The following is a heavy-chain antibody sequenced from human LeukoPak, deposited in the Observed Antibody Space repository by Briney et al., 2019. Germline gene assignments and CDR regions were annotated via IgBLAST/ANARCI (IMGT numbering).Heavy chain of an antibody. CDR1: GYTFTSYG. CDR2: ISAYNGNT. CDR3: ARDTAPYSSSSGSAY. D-gene: IGHD6-6*01. J-gene: IGHJ4*02. Sequence: ASVKVSCTASGYTFTSYGISWVRQAPGQGLEWMGWISAYNGNTNYAQKLQGRVTMTTDTSTSTAYMELRSLRSDDTAVYYCARDTAPYSSSSGSAYWGQGTLVTVSS. V-gene: IGHV1-18*01.